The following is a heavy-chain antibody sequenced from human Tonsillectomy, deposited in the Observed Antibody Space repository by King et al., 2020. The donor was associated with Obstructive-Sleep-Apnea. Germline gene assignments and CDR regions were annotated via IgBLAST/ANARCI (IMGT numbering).Heavy chain of an antibody. D-gene: IGHD1-26*01. CDR2: IRFVGREN. CDR1: GFTFSDSG. CDR3: ARPGVGASSIIEY. V-gene: IGHV3-30*02. J-gene: IGHJ4*02. Sequence: QLVQSGGGGVQPGGSLRLSCAASGFTFSDSGMHWVRQTPGKGLEWVSFIRFVGRENYYADSVKGRLTLSRDNSRNTLYLHMNSLRVEDTAVYYCARPGVGASSIIEYWGQGTLVTVSS.